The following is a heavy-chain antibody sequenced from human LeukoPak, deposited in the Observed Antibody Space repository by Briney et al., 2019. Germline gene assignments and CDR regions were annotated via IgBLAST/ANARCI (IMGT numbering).Heavy chain of an antibody. J-gene: IGHJ3*02. CDR3: ARLNKQQLSWGAFDI. Sequence: PSETLSLTCTVSGYSISSGYYWGWIRQPPGKGLEWIGSIYHSGSTYYNPSLKSRVTISVDTSKNHFSLKLSSVTAADTAVYYCARLNKQQLSWGAFDIWGQGTMVTVSS. D-gene: IGHD6-13*01. CDR1: GYSISSGYY. V-gene: IGHV4-38-2*02. CDR2: IYHSGST.